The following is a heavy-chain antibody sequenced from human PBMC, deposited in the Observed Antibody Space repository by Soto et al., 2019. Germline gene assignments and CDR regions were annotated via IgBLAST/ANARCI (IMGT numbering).Heavy chain of an antibody. J-gene: IGHJ4*02. Sequence: SAKVRSKAPRVGLKSKSSWSLHHEQEQGLEWMGGIIPIFGTANYAQKFQGRVTITADESTSTAYMELSSLRSEDTAVYYCARLCYSDSPICLDYWGQRPLVTVPS. CDR2: IIPIFGTA. CDR3: ARLCYSDSPICLDY. D-gene: IGHD4-17*01. V-gene: IGHV1-69*13. CDR1: RVGLKSKS.